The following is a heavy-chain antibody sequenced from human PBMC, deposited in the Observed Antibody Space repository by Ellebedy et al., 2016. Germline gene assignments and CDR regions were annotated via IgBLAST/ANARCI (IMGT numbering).Heavy chain of an antibody. D-gene: IGHD6-19*01. V-gene: IGHV3-23*01. CDR2: ISQSGDNT. Sequence: GESLKISCAASGFTFSSYAMAWVRQAPGKGLEWVSSISQSGDNTFYADSVKGRFTISRDNSNNTLYLQMNSLRVEDTAVYYCAKGTEQWLIKSGGFEDWGQGTQVTVSS. CDR1: GFTFSSYA. CDR3: AKGTEQWLIKSGGFED. J-gene: IGHJ4*02.